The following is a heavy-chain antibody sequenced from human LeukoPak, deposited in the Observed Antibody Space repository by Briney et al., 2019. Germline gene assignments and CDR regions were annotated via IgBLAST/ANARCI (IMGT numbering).Heavy chain of an antibody. CDR2: INHSGST. J-gene: IGHJ6*03. V-gene: IGHV4-34*01. CDR3: ARGMYYYYYYMDV. CDR1: GGSFSGYY. Sequence: SETLSLTCAVYGGSFSGYYWSWIRQPPGKGLEWIGEINHSGSTNYNPSLKSRVTISVDTSKNQFSLKLSSVTAADTAVYYCARGMYYYYYYMDVWGKGTTVTVSS.